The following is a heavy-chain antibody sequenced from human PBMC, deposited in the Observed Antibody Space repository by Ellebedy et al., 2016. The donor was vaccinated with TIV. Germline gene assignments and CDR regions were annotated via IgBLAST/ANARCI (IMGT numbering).Heavy chain of an antibody. V-gene: IGHV3-30-3*01. D-gene: IGHD1/OR15-1a*01. Sequence: GGSLRLSXAASGFTFSNYAMHWARQAPGKGLEWVAVISYDGINKNYADSVKGRFTISRDNSKNTLYLQMNSLRAEDTAVYYCARDNNGDYWGQGTQVTVSS. CDR3: ARDNNGDY. CDR2: ISYDGINK. CDR1: GFTFSNYA. J-gene: IGHJ4*02.